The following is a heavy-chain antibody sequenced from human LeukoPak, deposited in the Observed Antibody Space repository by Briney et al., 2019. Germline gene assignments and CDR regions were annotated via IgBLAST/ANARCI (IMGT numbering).Heavy chain of an antibody. CDR1: GGSISSYY. CDR3: ARVMNREGTNY. V-gene: IGHV4-59*01. J-gene: IGHJ4*02. D-gene: IGHD1/OR15-1a*01. CDR2: IYYRGST. Sequence: SETLSLTCTVSGGSISSYYWSWIRQPPGKGLEWIGYIYYRGSTNYNPSLKSRVTISVDTSKNQFSLKLSSVTAADTAVYYCARVMNREGTNYWGQGTLVTISS.